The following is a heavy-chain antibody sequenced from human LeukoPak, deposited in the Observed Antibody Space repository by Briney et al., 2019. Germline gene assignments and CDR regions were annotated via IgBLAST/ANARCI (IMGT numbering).Heavy chain of an antibody. Sequence: PSETLSLTCTVSGGTISSYYWSWIRQPPGKGLEWIGYIYYSGSTNYNPSLKSRVTISVKTSKNQFSLKLSSVTAADTAVYYCARSGYNWNLAQFDYWGQGTLVTVSS. CDR2: IYYSGST. CDR1: GGTISSYY. D-gene: IGHD1-7*01. V-gene: IGHV4-59*01. CDR3: ARSGYNWNLAQFDY. J-gene: IGHJ4*02.